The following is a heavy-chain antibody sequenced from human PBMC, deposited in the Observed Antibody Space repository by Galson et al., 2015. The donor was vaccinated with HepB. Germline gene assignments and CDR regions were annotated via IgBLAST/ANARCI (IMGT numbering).Heavy chain of an antibody. CDR2: INPDNANT. Sequence: SVKVSCKASGYTFNSYAIHWVRQAPGQRLEWMGCINPDNANTKNSQNFQGRVTFTGDTSARTAYMELTSLRSEDTAVYYCARDRSQGLDYWGQGTLVTVSS. J-gene: IGHJ4*02. CDR1: GYTFNSYA. V-gene: IGHV1-3*01. D-gene: IGHD3/OR15-3a*01. CDR3: ARDRSQGLDY.